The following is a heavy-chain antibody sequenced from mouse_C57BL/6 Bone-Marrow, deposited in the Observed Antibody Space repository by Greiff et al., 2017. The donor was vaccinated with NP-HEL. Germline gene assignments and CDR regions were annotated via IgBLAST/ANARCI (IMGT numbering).Heavy chain of an antibody. CDR1: GFSLTSYG. J-gene: IGHJ4*01. V-gene: IGHV2-5*01. D-gene: IGHD2-2*01. CDR3: AKNRGYDDYAMDY. CDR2: IWRGGST. Sequence: VKVVESGPGLVQPSQSLSITCTVSGFSLTSYGVHWVRQSPGKGLEWLGVIWRGGSTDYNAAFMSRLSITKDNSKSQVFFKMNSLQADDTAIYYCAKNRGYDDYAMDYWGQGTSVTVSS.